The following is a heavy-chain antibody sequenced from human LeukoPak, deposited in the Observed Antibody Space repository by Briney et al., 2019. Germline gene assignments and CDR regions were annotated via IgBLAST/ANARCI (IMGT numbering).Heavy chain of an antibody. J-gene: IGHJ5*02. V-gene: IGHV4-39*02. CDR3: AREWGVSYGSGSSNWFDP. D-gene: IGHD3-10*01. Sequence: SETLSLTCTVSGGSIISGTYYWGWIRQPPGKGLEWIGSIYFSGSTYYNPSLKARVTISVDTSKDQFSLKLNSVTAADTAVYYCAREWGVSYGSGSSNWFDPWGQGTLVTVSS. CDR1: GGSIISGTYY. CDR2: IYFSGST.